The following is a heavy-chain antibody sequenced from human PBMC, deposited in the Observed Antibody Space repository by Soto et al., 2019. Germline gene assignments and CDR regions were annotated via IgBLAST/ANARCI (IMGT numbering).Heavy chain of an antibody. D-gene: IGHD6-19*01. J-gene: IGHJ6*02. Sequence: GASVKVSCKASGYTFTSYDINWVRQATGQGLEWMGWMNPNSGNTGYAQKFQGRVTMTRNTSISTAYMELSSLRSEDTAVYYCARGSSSGWYVTPYYYYYMDVWGQGTTVTVSS. CDR2: MNPNSGNT. CDR1: GYTFTSYD. CDR3: ARGSSSGWYVTPYYYYYMDV. V-gene: IGHV1-8*01.